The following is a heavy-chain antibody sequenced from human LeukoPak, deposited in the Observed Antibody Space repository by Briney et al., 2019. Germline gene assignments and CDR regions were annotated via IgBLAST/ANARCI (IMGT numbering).Heavy chain of an antibody. CDR3: AAGARISHLWYYYYSMDV. J-gene: IGHJ6*02. CDR1: GFTFTSSA. D-gene: IGHD3-3*02. CDR2: IVVGSGNT. V-gene: IGHV1-58*01. Sequence: GTSVKVSCKASGFTFTSSAVQWVRQVRGQRLEWIGWIVVGSGNTNYAQKFQERVTITRDMSTSTAYMELSSLRSEDTAVYYCAAGARISHLWYYYYSMDVWGQGTTVTVSS.